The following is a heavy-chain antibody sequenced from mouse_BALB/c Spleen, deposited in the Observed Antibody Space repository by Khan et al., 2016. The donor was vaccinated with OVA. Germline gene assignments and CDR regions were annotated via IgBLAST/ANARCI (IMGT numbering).Heavy chain of an antibody. CDR2: ISPNSDGS. D-gene: IGHD1-1*01. V-gene: IGHV1S136*01. CDR1: GYTFTSYV. J-gene: IGHJ3*01. CDR3: LPSLYYYGSAYEGFAY. Sequence: EVELVESGPELVKPGASVKMSCKASGYTFTSYVMHWVKQKPGQGLEWIGYISPNSDGSKYNEKFRGKATLTSDKSSSTAYMVLSSLTSEESAVYYWLPSLYYYGSAYEGFAYWGQGTLVTVSA.